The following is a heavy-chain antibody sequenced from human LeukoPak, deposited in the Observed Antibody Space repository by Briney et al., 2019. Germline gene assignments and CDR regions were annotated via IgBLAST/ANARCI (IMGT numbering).Heavy chain of an antibody. D-gene: IGHD3-10*02. CDR1: VYTFCSYE. V-gene: IGHV3-48*03. J-gene: IGHJ6*04. CDR2: ISSSCSTI. Sequence: PGGSLSLSGAASVYTFCSYEMNWVRQAPGKGLGLGSYISSSCSTIYYADSVKGRVTISRDNANNSLYLLMNFLRAQGTAVYYCVVFGITMIGGFWGEGTTVTISS. CDR3: VVFGITMIGGF.